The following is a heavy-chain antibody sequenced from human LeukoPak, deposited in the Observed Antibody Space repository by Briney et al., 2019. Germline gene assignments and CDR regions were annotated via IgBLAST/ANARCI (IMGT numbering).Heavy chain of an antibody. Sequence: GRSLRLSCAASGFTFSSYGMHWVRQAPGKGLEWVAVISYDGSNKYYADSVKGRITISRDNSKNTLYLQMNSLRAEDTAVYYCAKNLDNWSDAFDIWGQGTMVTVSS. V-gene: IGHV3-30*18. CDR1: GFTFSSYG. CDR2: ISYDGSNK. CDR3: AKNLDNWSDAFDI. D-gene: IGHD1-1*01. J-gene: IGHJ3*02.